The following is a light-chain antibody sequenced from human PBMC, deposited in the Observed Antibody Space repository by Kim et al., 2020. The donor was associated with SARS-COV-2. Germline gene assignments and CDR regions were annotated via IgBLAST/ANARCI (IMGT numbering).Light chain of an antibody. CDR2: RND. J-gene: IGLJ3*02. V-gene: IGLV1-47*01. CDR1: SSNIGSNF. CDR3: AAWDAGLTSVV. Sequence: GQRISISCSGRSSNIGSNFVYWYQQRPGTAPKLLFYRNDQRPSGVPDRFSVSKSGTSASLAISGLRSEDEGDYYCAAWDAGLTSVVFGGGTQLTVL.